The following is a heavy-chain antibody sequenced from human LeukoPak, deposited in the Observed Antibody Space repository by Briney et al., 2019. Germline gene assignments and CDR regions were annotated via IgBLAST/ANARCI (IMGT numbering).Heavy chain of an antibody. CDR3: AKDLDSSGWYYY. J-gene: IGHJ4*02. CDR2: ISGSVGST. CDR1: GFTFSGYA. D-gene: IGHD6-19*01. Sequence: QTGGCLRLSCAASGFTFSGYAMSWVRQAPGKGLEWVSAISGSVGSTYYADSVKGRFTISRDNSKNTLYLQMNSLRAEDTAVYYCAKDLDSSGWYYYWGQGTLVTVS. V-gene: IGHV3-23*01.